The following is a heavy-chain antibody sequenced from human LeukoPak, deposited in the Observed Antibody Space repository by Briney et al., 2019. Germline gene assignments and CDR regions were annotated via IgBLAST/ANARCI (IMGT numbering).Heavy chain of an antibody. Sequence: GASVKVSCKASGYTFTSYGISWVRQAPGQGLEWMGWISAYNGNTNYAQKLQGRVTMTTDTSTSTAYMELRSLRSDDTAVYYCARVVAAADPWYYYYYMDVWGKGTTVTVSS. V-gene: IGHV1-18*01. CDR1: GYTFTSYG. CDR2: ISAYNGNT. J-gene: IGHJ6*03. D-gene: IGHD6-13*01. CDR3: ARVVAAADPWYYYYYMDV.